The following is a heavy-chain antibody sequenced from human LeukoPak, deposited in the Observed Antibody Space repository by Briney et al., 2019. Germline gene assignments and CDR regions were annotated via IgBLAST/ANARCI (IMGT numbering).Heavy chain of an antibody. CDR1: GFTVSSNY. CDR2: IYSGGST. CDR3: AEHYYDSSGPDY. Sequence: GGSLRLSCAASGFTVSSNYMSWVRQAPGKGLEWVSVIYSGGSTYYADSVKGRFTISRDNSKNTLYLQMNSLRAEDTAVYYCAEHYYDSSGPDYWGQGTLVTVSS. D-gene: IGHD3-22*01. V-gene: IGHV3-53*01. J-gene: IGHJ4*02.